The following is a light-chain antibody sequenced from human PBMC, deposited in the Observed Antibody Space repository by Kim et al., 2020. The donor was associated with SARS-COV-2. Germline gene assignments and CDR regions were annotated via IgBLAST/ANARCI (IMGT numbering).Light chain of an antibody. CDR2: LGS. CDR1: RSLLHTNGYNY. Sequence: DIVMTQSPLSLPVTPGEPASISCRSSRSLLHTNGYNYLDWYLQKPGQSPQILIYLGSNRAPGVPDRFSGSGSGTDFTLKISSVEAEDVGVYFCMQGTHWPLSFGGGTKVDIK. CDR3: MQGTHWPLS. J-gene: IGKJ4*01. V-gene: IGKV2-28*01.